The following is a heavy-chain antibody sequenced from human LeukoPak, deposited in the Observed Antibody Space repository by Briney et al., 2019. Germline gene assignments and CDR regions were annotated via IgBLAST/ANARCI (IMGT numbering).Heavy chain of an antibody. V-gene: IGHV3-33*08. Sequence: GGSLRLSCAASGFTFSSYWMSWVRQAPGKGLEWVAVIWYDGSNKYYADSVKGRFTISRDNSKNTLYLQMNSLRAEDTAVYYCARDSCSGGSCYSFRNWFDPWGQGTLVTVSS. CDR1: GFTFSSYW. CDR3: ARDSCSGGSCYSFRNWFDP. D-gene: IGHD2-15*01. J-gene: IGHJ5*02. CDR2: IWYDGSNK.